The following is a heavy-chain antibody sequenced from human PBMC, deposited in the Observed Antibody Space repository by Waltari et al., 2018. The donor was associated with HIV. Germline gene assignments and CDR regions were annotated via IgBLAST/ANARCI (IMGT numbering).Heavy chain of an antibody. CDR1: GYSFTRYG. Sequence: QVQLVQSGAEVKKPGASLKVSCKASGYSFTRYGISWVRQAPGQGLEWIGWINVYNDNKKYAQKIQDRLNMTTDSTTSTAYMELRSLRSDDTAVYYCARAPMTTVTSRGFDIWGQGTMVIVSS. D-gene: IGHD4-17*01. CDR3: ARAPMTTVTSRGFDI. J-gene: IGHJ3*02. V-gene: IGHV1-18*01. CDR2: INVYNDNK.